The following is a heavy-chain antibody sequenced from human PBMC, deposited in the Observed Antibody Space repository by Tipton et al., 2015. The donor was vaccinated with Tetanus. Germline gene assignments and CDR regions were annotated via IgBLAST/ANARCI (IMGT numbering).Heavy chain of an antibody. CDR3: ARDLDAAAAAAEYFQH. V-gene: IGHV1-18*01. CDR1: GYTVTSYG. Sequence: QLVQSGAEVKKPGASVKVSRKASGYTVTSYGIIWVRQAPGQRLEWMGWISAYNGNTNYAQKLQGRVTMTTDTSTRTAYMELRSLRSADTAVYYCARDLDAAAAAAEYFQHWGQGTLVTVSS. J-gene: IGHJ1*01. D-gene: IGHD6-13*01. CDR2: ISAYNGNT.